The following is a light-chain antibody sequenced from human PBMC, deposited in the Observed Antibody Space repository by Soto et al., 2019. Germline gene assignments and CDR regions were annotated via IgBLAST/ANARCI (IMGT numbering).Light chain of an antibody. CDR2: ASS. J-gene: IGKJ1*01. Sequence: QLTQTPYSLSASVGDRVTITCGSSQTLNNYLNWYQHKPGQAPKFLIFASSSLQSGVPSRFSGSASGTGFTLTIDNLQPEDSAPYFCQLAYSFPWTFGQGGIVDI. CDR3: QLAYSFPWT. V-gene: IGKV1-39*01. CDR1: QTLNNY.